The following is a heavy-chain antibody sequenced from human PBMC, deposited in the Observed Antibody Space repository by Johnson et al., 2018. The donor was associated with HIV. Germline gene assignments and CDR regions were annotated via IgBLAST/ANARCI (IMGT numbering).Heavy chain of an antibody. CDR3: ARDLAGHNAFDI. D-gene: IGHD6-19*01. V-gene: IGHV3-53*01. CDR2: IYSCGSP. J-gene: IGHJ3*02. Sequence: VQLVESGGGLVQPGRSLRLSCAASGFTVSSNYLRWVRPAPGMGLECVPVIYSCGSPYYADSVKCRFTISRDNSKNTLYLQMNSLRAEDTAVYYCARDLAGHNAFDIWGQGTMVTVSS. CDR1: GFTVSSNY.